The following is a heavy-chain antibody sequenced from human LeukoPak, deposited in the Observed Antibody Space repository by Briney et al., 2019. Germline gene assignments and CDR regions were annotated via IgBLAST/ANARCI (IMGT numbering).Heavy chain of an antibody. CDR2: ISGGDSST. V-gene: IGHV3-23*01. J-gene: IGHJ4*02. D-gene: IGHD6-25*01. Sequence: GGSLRLSCAGSGFTFSSYAMSWVRQAPGKGLEWVSAISGGDSSTFFADSVKGRFTISRDNSENTLYLQMNSLRVEDTAVYYCAKDRWQQRPASFDYWGQGTLVTVSS. CDR1: GFTFSSYA. CDR3: AKDRWQQRPASFDY.